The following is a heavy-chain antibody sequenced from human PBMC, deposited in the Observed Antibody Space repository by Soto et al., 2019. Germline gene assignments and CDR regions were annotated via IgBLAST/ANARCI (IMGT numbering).Heavy chain of an antibody. CDR3: ARGYCSSTSCYFDGPHPQPGFDP. CDR1: GFTFDDYG. D-gene: IGHD2-2*01. Sequence: EVQLVESGGGVVRPGGSLRLSCAASGFTFDDYGMSWVRQAPGKGLEWVSGINWNGGSTGYADSVKGRFTISRDNAKNSLYLQMNSLRAEDTALYHCARGYCSSTSCYFDGPHPQPGFDPWGQGTLVTVSS. CDR2: INWNGGST. J-gene: IGHJ5*02. V-gene: IGHV3-20*01.